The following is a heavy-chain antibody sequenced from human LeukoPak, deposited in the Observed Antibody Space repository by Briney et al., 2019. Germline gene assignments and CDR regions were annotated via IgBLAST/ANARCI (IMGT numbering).Heavy chain of an antibody. V-gene: IGHV3-66*01. CDR3: ARPGLKVAGTGYFQH. CDR1: GFTVSSNY. D-gene: IGHD6-19*01. CDR2: IYSGGST. J-gene: IGHJ1*01. Sequence: GGSLRLSCAASGFTVSSNYMSWVRQAPGKGLEWVSVIYSGGSTYYADSVKGRFTISRDNSKNTLYLQMNSLRAEDTAVYYCARPGLKVAGTGYFQHWGQGTLVTVSS.